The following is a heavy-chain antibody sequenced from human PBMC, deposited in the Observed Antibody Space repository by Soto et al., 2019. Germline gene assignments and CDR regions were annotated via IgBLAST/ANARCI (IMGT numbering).Heavy chain of an antibody. CDR2: IYSGGST. CDR3: AREAIYGDYVRLFDY. CDR1: GFTVSSNY. V-gene: IGHV3-66*01. J-gene: IGHJ4*02. D-gene: IGHD4-17*01. Sequence: EVQLVESGGGSVQPGGSLRLSCAASGFTVSSNYMSWVRQAPGKGLEWVSVIYSGGSTYYADSVKGRFTISRDNSKNTLYLQMNSLRAEDTAVYYCAREAIYGDYVRLFDYWGQGTLVTVSS.